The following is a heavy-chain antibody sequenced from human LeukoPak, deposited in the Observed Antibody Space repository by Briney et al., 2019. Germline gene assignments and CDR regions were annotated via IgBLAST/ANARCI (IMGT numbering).Heavy chain of an antibody. CDR3: ARGRCSSPSCSSRLYGLDI. Sequence: PGGSLRLSCVASGFTFSTYDMHWVRQAAGGRLEWVSSIHTADDTYYPDSVKGRFTISRENAKNLLYLQMNSLGVGDTAVYYCARGRCSSPSCSSRLYGLDIWGQGTMVTVTS. D-gene: IGHD2-2*01. J-gene: IGHJ3*02. CDR2: IHTADDT. V-gene: IGHV3-13*04. CDR1: GFTFSTYD.